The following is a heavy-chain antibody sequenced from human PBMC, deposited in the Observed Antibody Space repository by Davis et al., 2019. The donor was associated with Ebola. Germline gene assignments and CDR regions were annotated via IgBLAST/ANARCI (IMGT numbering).Heavy chain of an antibody. CDR2: IIPIFGTA. CDR3: ARDRGYDFPDHYYMDV. D-gene: IGHD3-3*01. CDR1: WGTFSSYA. Sequence: SVQVSCKASWGTFSSYAISWVRQAPGQGLEWMGGIIPIFGTANYAQKFQGRVTITADESTSTAYMELSSLRSEDTAVYYCARDRGYDFPDHYYMDVWGKGTTVTVSS. J-gene: IGHJ6*03. V-gene: IGHV1-69*13.